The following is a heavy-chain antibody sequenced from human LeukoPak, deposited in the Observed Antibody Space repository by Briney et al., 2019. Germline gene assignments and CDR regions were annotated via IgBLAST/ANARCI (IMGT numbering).Heavy chain of an antibody. Sequence: PSETLSLTCTISGGSITGYYWSWIRQPPGKGLEWIGYIYYSGSTNYNPSLKSRVTISVDTSKNQFSLKLSSVTAADTAVYYCARHRSGASTKFDYWGQGTLVTVSS. CDR1: GGSITGYY. D-gene: IGHD3-3*01. CDR2: IYYSGST. V-gene: IGHV4-59*08. CDR3: ARHRSGASTKFDY. J-gene: IGHJ4*02.